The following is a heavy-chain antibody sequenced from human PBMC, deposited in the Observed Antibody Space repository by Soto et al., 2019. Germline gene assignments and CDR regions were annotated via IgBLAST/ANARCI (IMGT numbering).Heavy chain of an antibody. V-gene: IGHV3-33*01. Sequence: QVQLVESGGGVVQPGRSLRLSCAASGFTFSSYGMHWVRQAPGKGLEWVAVIWYDGSNKYYADSVKGRFTISRDNSKNTLYRQKNSLRAESTAGYYCARVRYSSSLLYDYWGQGTLVTVSS. CDR3: ARVRYSSSLLYDY. CDR1: GFTFSSYG. D-gene: IGHD6-13*01. CDR2: IWYDGSNK. J-gene: IGHJ4*02.